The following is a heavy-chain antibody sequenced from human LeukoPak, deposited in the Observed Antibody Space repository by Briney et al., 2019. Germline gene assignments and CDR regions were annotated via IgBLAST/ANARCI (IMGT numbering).Heavy chain of an antibody. J-gene: IGHJ4*02. CDR2: IYYSGNT. V-gene: IGHV4-39*01. CDR3: ARHRYCSNTNYPPWYFDY. D-gene: IGHD2-2*01. Sequence: SETLSLTCTVSGGSISSSSYYWGWTRQPPGRGLEWIGRIYYSGNTYYNPSLKSRATISVDTSKNQFSLKLSSVTAADTAVYYCARHRYCSNTNYPPWYFDYWGQGTLVTVSS. CDR1: GGSISSSSYY.